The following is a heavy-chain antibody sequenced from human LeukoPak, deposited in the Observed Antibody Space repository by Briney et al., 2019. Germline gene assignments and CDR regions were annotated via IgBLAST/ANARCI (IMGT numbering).Heavy chain of an antibody. CDR2: IYWNDDK. Sequence: SGPTLVKPTQTLTLTCTFSGFSLSTRGVGVGWIRQPPGKALEWLALIYWNDDKRYSPSLKSRLTITRDTSKNQVVLTMTNMDPVDTATYYCAHSDLGYDFWSGYYDYWGQGTLVTVSS. J-gene: IGHJ4*02. CDR3: AHSDLGYDFWSGYYDY. D-gene: IGHD3-3*01. CDR1: GFSLSTRGVG. V-gene: IGHV2-5*01.